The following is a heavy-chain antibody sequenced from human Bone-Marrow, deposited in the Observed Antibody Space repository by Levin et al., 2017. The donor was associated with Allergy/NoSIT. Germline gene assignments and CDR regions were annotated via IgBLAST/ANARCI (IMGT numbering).Heavy chain of an antibody. J-gene: IGHJ3*02. CDR1: GFTFSGSA. V-gene: IGHV3-73*01. Sequence: GGSLRLSCAASGFTFSGSAMHWVRQASGKGLEWVGRIRSKANSYATAYAASVKGRFTISRDDSKNTAYLQMNSLKTEDTAVYYCTRLGRITMVRGVIIRVDYDDAFDSWGQGTMVTVSS. CDR2: IRSKANSYAT. CDR3: TRLGRITMVRGVIIRVDYDDAFDS. D-gene: IGHD3-10*01.